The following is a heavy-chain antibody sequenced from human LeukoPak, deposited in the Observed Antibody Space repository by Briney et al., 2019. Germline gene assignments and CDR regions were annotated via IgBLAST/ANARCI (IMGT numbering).Heavy chain of an antibody. CDR2: INHSGST. J-gene: IGHJ6*02. D-gene: IGHD6-13*01. Sequence: KPSETLSLTCTVSGGSISSSSYYWSWIRQPPGKGLEWIGEINHSGSTNYNPSLKSRVTISVDTSKNQFSLKLSSVTAADTAVYYCARYSNGMDVWGQGTTVTVSS. CDR3: ARYSNGMDV. CDR1: GGSISSSSYY. V-gene: IGHV4-39*07.